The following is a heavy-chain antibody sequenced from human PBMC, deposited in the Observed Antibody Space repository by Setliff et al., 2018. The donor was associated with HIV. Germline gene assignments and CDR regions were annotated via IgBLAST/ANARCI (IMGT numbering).Heavy chain of an antibody. CDR1: GYNFTNYG. CDR2: IGTYSGNT. D-gene: IGHD3-16*01. Sequence: ASVKVSCKASGYNFTNYGIGWVRQAPGQGLEYLGWIGTYSGNTDYAQSVQGRVTMTRDTSTGTVYMDLRSLRSDDTAVYYCASQTGGRRAFEIWGQGTVVTVSS. J-gene: IGHJ3*02. V-gene: IGHV1-18*01. CDR3: ASQTGGRRAFEI.